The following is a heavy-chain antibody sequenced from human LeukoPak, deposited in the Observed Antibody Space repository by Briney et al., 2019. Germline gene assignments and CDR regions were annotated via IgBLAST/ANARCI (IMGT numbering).Heavy chain of an antibody. D-gene: IGHD1-26*01. CDR3: ARDPLYRVGATQGAFDI. CDR2: IYYSGST. J-gene: IGHJ3*02. Sequence: SETLSLTCTVSGGSISSGGYNWSWIRQHPGKGLDWIGYIYYSGSTYYNPSLKSRVTISVDTSKNQFSLKLSSVTAADTAVYYCARDPLYRVGATQGAFDIWGQGTMVTVSS. CDR1: GGSISSGGYN. V-gene: IGHV4-31*03.